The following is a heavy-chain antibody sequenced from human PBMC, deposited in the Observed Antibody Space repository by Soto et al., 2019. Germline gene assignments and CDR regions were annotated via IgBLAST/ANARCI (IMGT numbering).Heavy chain of an antibody. CDR2: ISYDGSNK. CDR1: GFAFSSYA. CDR3: ARGALSGHYPLASEY. D-gene: IGHD3-3*01. J-gene: IGHJ4*02. V-gene: IGHV3-30-3*01. Sequence: QVQLVESGGGGVQPGRSLRVSCAASGFAFSSYAMLWVRQAPGNGLEWVALISYDGSNKYYADSVKGRFTISRDNSKNMLFLEMSGLRTEDTAVYYCARGALSGHYPLASEYWGQGTLVTVSS.